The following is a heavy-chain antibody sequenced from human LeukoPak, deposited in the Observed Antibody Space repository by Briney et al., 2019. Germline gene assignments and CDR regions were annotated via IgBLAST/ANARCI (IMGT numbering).Heavy chain of an antibody. J-gene: IGHJ6*03. D-gene: IGHD4-17*01. CDR3: ARAGDYNDYYYYYYMDV. CDR2: IYYSGST. Sequence: PSETLSLTCTVSGGSISSYYWSWIRQPPGKGLEWIGYIYYSGSTNYNPSLKSRVTISVDTSKNQFSLKLSSVTAADTAVYYCARAGDYNDYYYYYYMDVWGKGTTVTVS. CDR1: GGSISSYY. V-gene: IGHV4-59*01.